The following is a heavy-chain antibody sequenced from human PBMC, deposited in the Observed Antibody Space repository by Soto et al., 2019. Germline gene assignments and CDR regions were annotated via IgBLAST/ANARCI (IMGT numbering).Heavy chain of an antibody. J-gene: IGHJ4*02. D-gene: IGHD2-21*01. CDR3: AKVPLRPYYFDY. CDR2: MSGSGGST. Sequence: GGSLRLTCAASGYTISSHDMSWVRKPPGQGQERESAMSGSGGSTYYADSVQGRCTISRVESTNRQYLQMNSLGAEDTAMFYWAKVPLRPYYFDYWGPGTLVTVSS. CDR1: GYTISSHD. V-gene: IGHV3-23*01.